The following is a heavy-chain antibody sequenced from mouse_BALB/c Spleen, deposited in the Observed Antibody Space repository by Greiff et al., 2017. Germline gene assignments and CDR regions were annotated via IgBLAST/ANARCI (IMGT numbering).Heavy chain of an antibody. D-gene: IGHD2-4*01. CDR3: ASLYYDYDYAMDY. V-gene: IGHV2-9*02. Sequence: VQLQQSGPGLVAPSQSLSITCTVSGFSLTSYGVHWVRQPPGKGLEWLGVIWAGGSTNYNSALMSRLSISKDNSKSQVFLKMNSLQTDDTAMYYCASLYYDYDYAMDYWGQGTSVTVSS. J-gene: IGHJ4*01. CDR2: IWAGGST. CDR1: GFSLTSYG.